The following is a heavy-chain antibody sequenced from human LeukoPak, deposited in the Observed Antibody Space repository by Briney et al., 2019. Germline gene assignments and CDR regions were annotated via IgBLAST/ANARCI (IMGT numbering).Heavy chain of an antibody. CDR3: ARSSGFGYPKYYYDSSGYFDY. D-gene: IGHD3-22*01. CDR2: IYHTGNT. J-gene: IGHJ4*02. CDR1: GDSTSSYY. V-gene: IGHV4-59*08. Sequence: PSETLSLTWAVSGDSTSSYYWNWIRQPPGKGLEWIAYIYHTGNTHYSPSLERRVTISIDTSRNQFSLKLSYVPAADTAVYYCARSSGFGYPKYYYDSSGYFDYWGQGILVTVSS.